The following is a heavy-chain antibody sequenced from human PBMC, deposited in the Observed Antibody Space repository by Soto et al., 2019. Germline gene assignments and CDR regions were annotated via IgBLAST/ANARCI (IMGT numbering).Heavy chain of an antibody. CDR3: ARDLPSGSCGSDCYPYGMDV. CDR2: IWYDGSNK. J-gene: IGHJ6*02. D-gene: IGHD2-21*02. CDR1: GFTFSSYG. Sequence: GGSLKLSCAASGFTFSSYGMQWVRQAPGKGLEWVAVIWYDGSNKYYADSVKGRFTISRDNSKNTLYLQMNSLRAEDTAVYYCARDLPSGSCGSDCYPYGMDVWGQGTTVTVSS. V-gene: IGHV3-33*01.